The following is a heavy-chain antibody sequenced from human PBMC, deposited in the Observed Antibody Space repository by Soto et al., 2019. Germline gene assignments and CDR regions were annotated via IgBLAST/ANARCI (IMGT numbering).Heavy chain of an antibody. J-gene: IGHJ4*02. CDR1: GYTFSSYD. Sequence: ASVKVSCKASGYTFSSYDINWVRQAPGQGYEWMGIINPSGGSTTYAQKFQGRVTMTRDTSTTTVYMELSSLRSEDTAVYYCARYDYNGYYFDYWGQGTLVTVSS. CDR2: INPSGGST. V-gene: IGHV1-46*01. D-gene: IGHD4-4*01. CDR3: ARYDYNGYYFDY.